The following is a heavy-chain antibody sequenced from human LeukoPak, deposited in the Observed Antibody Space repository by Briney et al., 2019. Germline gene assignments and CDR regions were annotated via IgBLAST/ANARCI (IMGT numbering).Heavy chain of an antibody. J-gene: IGHJ3*02. CDR3: AKDLRSYLDGFEI. CDR2: ITSDGTNE. D-gene: IGHD3-10*01. V-gene: IGHV3-30-3*01. Sequence: GGSLRLSCAASGFTFRAYIMHWVRQAPGKGLEWVAVITSDGTNEYYADSVKGRFTISRDNSKSTLYLQMNSLRAEDTAVYYCAKDLRSYLDGFEIWGQGTMVTVSS. CDR1: GFTFRAYI.